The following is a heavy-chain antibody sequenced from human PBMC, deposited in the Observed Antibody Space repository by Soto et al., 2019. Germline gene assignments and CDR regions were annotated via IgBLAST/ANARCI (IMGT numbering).Heavy chain of an antibody. J-gene: IGHJ6*02. Sequence: PGGSLRLSCAAFRFTFSTYWMTWVRLTPGKGLEWVANIHQDGNEKYYMDSVKGRFTISRDNAKNSLYLQMTSLRAEDTAVYYCAGGNALDVWGQGTTVTVSS. V-gene: IGHV3-7*01. CDR1: RFTFSTYW. CDR2: IHQDGNEK. CDR3: AGGNALDV.